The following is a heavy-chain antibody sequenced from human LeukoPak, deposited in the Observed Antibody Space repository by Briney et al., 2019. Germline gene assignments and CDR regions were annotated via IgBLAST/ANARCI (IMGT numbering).Heavy chain of an antibody. J-gene: IGHJ4*02. V-gene: IGHV3-33*01. Sequence: PGGSLRLSCAASGFTFSSYGMHWVRQAPGKGLEWVAVIWYDGSNKYYADSVKGRFTISRDNSKNTLYLQMNSLRAEDTAVYYCARDRSYHRCSSTSCYERGLDYWGQGTLVTVSS. CDR2: IWYDGSNK. D-gene: IGHD2-2*01. CDR3: ARDRSYHRCSSTSCYERGLDY. CDR1: GFTFSSYG.